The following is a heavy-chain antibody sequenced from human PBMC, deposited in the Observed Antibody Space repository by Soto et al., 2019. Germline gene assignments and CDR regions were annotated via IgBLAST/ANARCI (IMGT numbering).Heavy chain of an antibody. J-gene: IGHJ6*02. CDR2: ISYDGSNK. D-gene: IGHD6-19*01. V-gene: IGHV3-30*18. Sequence: QVQLVESGGGVVQPGRSLRLSCAASGFTFSSYGMHWVRQAPGKGLEWVAVISYDGSNKYYADSVKGRFTISRDNSKNTLYLQMNSLRAEDTAVYYCAQDIEQWLSQGGYYYYYGMDVWGQGTKVTVSS. CDR3: AQDIEQWLSQGGYYYYYGMDV. CDR1: GFTFSSYG.